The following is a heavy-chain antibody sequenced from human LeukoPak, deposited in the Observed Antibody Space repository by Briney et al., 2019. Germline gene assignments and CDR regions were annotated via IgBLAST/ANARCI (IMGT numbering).Heavy chain of an antibody. CDR2: IKSKTDGGTT. J-gene: IGHJ4*02. CDR1: GFTFSSYV. Sequence: PGGSLRLSCAASGFTFSSYVMTWVRQAPGKGLEWVGRIKSKTDGGTTDYAAPVKGRFTISRDDSKNTLYLQMNSLKTEDTAVYYCTTVSGSYYTVFDYWGQGTLVTVSS. D-gene: IGHD3-10*01. V-gene: IGHV3-15*01. CDR3: TTVSGSYYTVFDY.